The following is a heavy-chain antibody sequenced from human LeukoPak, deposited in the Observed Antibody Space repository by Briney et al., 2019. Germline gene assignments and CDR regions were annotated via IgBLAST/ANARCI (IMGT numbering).Heavy chain of an antibody. D-gene: IGHD1-1*01. CDR1: GFTFSSYE. J-gene: IGHJ4*02. Sequence: PGGSLRLSCAASGFTFSSYEMNWVRQAPGKGLEWVSYISSSGSTIYYADSVKGRFTISRDNAKNSLYLQMNSLRAEDTAVYYCAILNWNGLLDYWGQGTLVTVSS. CDR3: AILNWNGLLDY. V-gene: IGHV3-48*03. CDR2: ISSSGSTI.